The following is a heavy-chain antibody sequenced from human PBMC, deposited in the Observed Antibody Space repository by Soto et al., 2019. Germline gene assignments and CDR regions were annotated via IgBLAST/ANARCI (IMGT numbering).Heavy chain of an antibody. D-gene: IGHD2-2*01. J-gene: IGHJ4*02. V-gene: IGHV4-30-4*01. Sequence: SETLSLTCTVSGGSISSGGSYWGWIRQPPGKGLEWIGYIYYSGNTYFNPSLKSRVTLSVDTSKNQFSLNLSSVTAADTAVYYCVRYCSTTKCPFDYWGQGXLVTVSS. CDR3: VRYCSTTKCPFDY. CDR1: GGSISSGGSY. CDR2: IYYSGNT.